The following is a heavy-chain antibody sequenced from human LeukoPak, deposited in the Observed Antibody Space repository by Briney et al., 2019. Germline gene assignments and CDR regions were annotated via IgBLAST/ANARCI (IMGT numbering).Heavy chain of an antibody. CDR3: ARNQDTASYYCYYMDV. Sequence: ASVKVSCKASGYTFTGYYMHWVRQATGQGLEWMGWINPNSGGTNYAQKFQGRVTMTRDTSISTAYMELSRLRSDDTAVYYCARNQDTASYYCYYMDVWGKGTTVTVSS. D-gene: IGHD5-18*01. CDR2: INPNSGGT. CDR1: GYTFTGYY. J-gene: IGHJ6*03. V-gene: IGHV1-2*02.